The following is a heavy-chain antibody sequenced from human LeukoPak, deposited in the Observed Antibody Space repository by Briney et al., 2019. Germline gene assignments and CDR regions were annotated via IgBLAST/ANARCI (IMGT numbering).Heavy chain of an antibody. Sequence: SQTLSLTCTVSGGSISSGSYYWSWIRQPAGKGLEWIGRIYTSGSTNYNPSLKSRVTISVDTSKNQFSLKLSSVTAADTAVYYCARDDYYYYYMDVWGKGTTVTVSS. CDR1: GGSISSGSYY. CDR3: ARDDYYYYYMDV. J-gene: IGHJ6*03. V-gene: IGHV4-61*02. CDR2: IYTSGST.